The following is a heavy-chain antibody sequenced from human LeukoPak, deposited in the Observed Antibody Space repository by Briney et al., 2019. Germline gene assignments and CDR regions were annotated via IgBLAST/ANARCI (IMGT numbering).Heavy chain of an antibody. J-gene: IGHJ6*03. D-gene: IGHD3-10*01. Sequence: ASVTLSCKISGHTLTDFPLHWVRQTPGKGLEWMGGFDPEDSGPIYAQNFQGRLTMTEDTSTDTFYMELSSLRSEDTALYFCATGRGDYYYFMDVWGKGTTVIVSS. CDR3: ATGRGDYYYFMDV. CDR2: FDPEDSGP. CDR1: GHTLTDFP. V-gene: IGHV1-24*01.